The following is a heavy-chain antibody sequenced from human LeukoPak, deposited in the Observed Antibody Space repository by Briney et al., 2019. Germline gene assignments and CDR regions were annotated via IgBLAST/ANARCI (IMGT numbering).Heavy chain of an antibody. J-gene: IGHJ4*02. Sequence: GGSLRLSCAASGFTFNNAWMTWVRQAPGKGLEWVAVIWYDGSKKYYGDFVKGRFTISRDNSKNTLYLEMNSLRAEDTAVYYCMRASRGWYFDYWGQGTLVTVSS. CDR2: IWYDGSKK. D-gene: IGHD6-19*01. CDR1: GFTFNNAW. CDR3: MRASRGWYFDY. V-gene: IGHV3-33*08.